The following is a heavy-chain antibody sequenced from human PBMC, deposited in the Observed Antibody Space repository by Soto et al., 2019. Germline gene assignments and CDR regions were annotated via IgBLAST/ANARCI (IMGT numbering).Heavy chain of an antibody. D-gene: IGHD3-10*01. J-gene: IGHJ4*02. CDR1: GGSMKTTNW. V-gene: IGHV4-4*02. CDR2: VFHSGIT. Sequence: VQLRESGPGQVKTSGTLSLTCAVSGGSMKTTNWWSWVRQPPAKGLEWIGEVFHSGITRYNPSLKSRATVSVDTSKNQFFHNLASVTAADTSVYYCTKDEAGSPFRYWGQGALVTVSS. CDR3: TKDEAGSPFRY.